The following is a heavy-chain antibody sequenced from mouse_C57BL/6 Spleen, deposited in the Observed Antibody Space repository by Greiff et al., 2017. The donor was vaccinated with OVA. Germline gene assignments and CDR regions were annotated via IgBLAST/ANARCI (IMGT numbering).Heavy chain of an antibody. D-gene: IGHD1-1*01. CDR3: TREGYYYGSSYYFDY. CDR2: IDPATGGT. CDR1: GYTFTDYE. Sequence: QVQLQQSGAELVRPGASVTLSCKASGYTFTDYEMHWVKQTPVHGLEWIGAIDPATGGTAYNQKFKGKAILTADKSSSTAYMELRSLTSEDSAVYYCTREGYYYGSSYYFDYWGQGTTLTVSS. V-gene: IGHV1-15*01. J-gene: IGHJ2*01.